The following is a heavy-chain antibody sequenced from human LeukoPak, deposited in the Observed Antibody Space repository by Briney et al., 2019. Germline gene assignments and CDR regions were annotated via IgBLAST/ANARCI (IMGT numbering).Heavy chain of an antibody. D-gene: IGHD5-18*01. CDR3: GKTTDGYSSGQKPAWPVDY. Sequence: PGGSLRLSCEASGFTFGSHAMYWVRQAPGKGLEWVAGTFGSGGSPHYADSVKGRFIISRDNSRNTVYLQINSLRAEDTAVYYCGKTTDGYSSGQKPAWPVDYWGQGTLVTVSS. CDR2: TFGSGGSP. CDR1: GFTFGSHA. J-gene: IGHJ4*02. V-gene: IGHV3-23*01.